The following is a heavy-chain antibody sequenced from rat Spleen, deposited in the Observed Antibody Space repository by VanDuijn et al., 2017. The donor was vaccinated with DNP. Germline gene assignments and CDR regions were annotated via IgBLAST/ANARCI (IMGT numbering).Heavy chain of an antibody. CDR1: GFTFSDYA. CDR3: ARPPNIGTTFFDY. V-gene: IGHV5-17*01. D-gene: IGHD1-5*01. J-gene: IGHJ2*01. Sequence: EVQLVESGGGLVQPGRSLKLSCAASGFTFSDYAMAWVRQAPKKGLDWVATISYDGSRAYYRDSVKGRFTISRDNAKSTLYLQMDSLRSEDTATFYCARPPNIGTTFFDYWGQGVMVTVSS. CDR2: ISYDGSRA.